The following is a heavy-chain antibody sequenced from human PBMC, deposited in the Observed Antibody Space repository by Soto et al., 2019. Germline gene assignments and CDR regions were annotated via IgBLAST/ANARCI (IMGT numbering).Heavy chain of an antibody. Sequence: QVQLVQSGAEVKKPGSSVKVSCKASGGTFSSYAISWVRQAPGQGLEWMGGIIPTSETTNYAQKFQGRVTITADESKSTAYMGLSSLKSEDTAVYYCARSQGSSTSLEIYYYYCYGMDVWGQGTTVTVSS. CDR2: IIPTSETT. CDR1: GGTFSSYA. J-gene: IGHJ6*02. CDR3: ARSQGSSTSLEIYYYYCYGMDV. V-gene: IGHV1-69*01. D-gene: IGHD2-2*01.